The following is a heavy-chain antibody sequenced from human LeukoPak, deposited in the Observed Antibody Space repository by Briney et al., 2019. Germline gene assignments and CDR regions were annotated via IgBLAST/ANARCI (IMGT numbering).Heavy chain of an antibody. CDR2: INQDGSEK. D-gene: IGHD4-17*01. J-gene: IGHJ3*02. Sequence: PGGSLRLSGAASGFTFSNYWMTWFRRAPGKGWGGVPNINQDGSEKYYVDSVKGRFTISRDNAKTSLYLRMSSLRAEDTAVYYCARHTVTTGIDAFDIWGQGTMVTVSS. V-gene: IGHV3-7*03. CDR1: GFTFSNYW. CDR3: ARHTVTTGIDAFDI.